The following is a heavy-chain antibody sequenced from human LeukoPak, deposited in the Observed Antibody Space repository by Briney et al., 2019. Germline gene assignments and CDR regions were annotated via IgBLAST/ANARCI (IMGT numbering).Heavy chain of an antibody. D-gene: IGHD2-15*01. J-gene: IGHJ4*02. CDR3: ARDGGLHTNFDY. CDR1: GFTFRNYW. CDR2: TKPDGTAE. V-gene: IGHV3-7*01. Sequence: GGSLRLSCAASGFTFRNYWMGWVRQAPGKGLEWVANTKPDGTAEYYADSVRGRFTTSRDNANNFLYLQMNSLRGEETAVYYCARDGGLHTNFDYWGQGTLVTVSS.